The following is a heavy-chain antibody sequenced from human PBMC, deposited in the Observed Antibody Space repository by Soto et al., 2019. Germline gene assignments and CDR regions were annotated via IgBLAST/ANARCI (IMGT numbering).Heavy chain of an antibody. CDR1: GFTVSSNY. CDR3: ARGIGIAAVYGMDV. Sequence: EVQLVESGGGLIQPGGSLRLSCAASGFTVSSNYMSWVRQAPGKGLEWVSITYSGRRTYYADSVKGRFTISRDNSKNTLYLQMNSLRAEDTAVYYCARGIGIAAVYGMDVWGQGTTVTVSS. V-gene: IGHV3-53*01. J-gene: IGHJ6*02. CDR2: TYSGRRT. D-gene: IGHD6-13*01.